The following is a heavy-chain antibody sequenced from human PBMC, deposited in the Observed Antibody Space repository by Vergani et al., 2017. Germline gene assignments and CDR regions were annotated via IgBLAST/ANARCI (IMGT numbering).Heavy chain of an antibody. Sequence: VQLLESGGGLVQPGGSLRLSCAASGFTFSSYGMHWVRQAPGKGLEWVAVISYDGSNKYYADSVKGRFTISRDNSKNTLYLQMNSLRAEDTAVYYCAKDLGSSGWYPDYYYYYGMDVWGQGTTVTVSS. V-gene: IGHV3-30*18. CDR3: AKDLGSSGWYPDYYYYYGMDV. J-gene: IGHJ6*02. D-gene: IGHD6-19*01. CDR1: GFTFSSYG. CDR2: ISYDGSNK.